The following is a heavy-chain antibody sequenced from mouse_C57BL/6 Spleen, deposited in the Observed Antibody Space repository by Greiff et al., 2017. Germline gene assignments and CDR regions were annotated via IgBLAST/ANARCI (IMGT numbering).Heavy chain of an antibody. CDR2: ISSGGSYT. J-gene: IGHJ2*01. V-gene: IGHV5-6*01. D-gene: IGHD2-4*01. Sequence: EVQLQESGGDLVKPGGSLKLSCAASGFTFSSYGMSWVRQTPGKRLEWVATISSGGSYTYYPDSVKGRFTISRDNAKNTLYLQMSSLKSEDTAMYYCARGYDYPYFDYWGQGTTLTVSS. CDR3: ARGYDYPYFDY. CDR1: GFTFSSYG.